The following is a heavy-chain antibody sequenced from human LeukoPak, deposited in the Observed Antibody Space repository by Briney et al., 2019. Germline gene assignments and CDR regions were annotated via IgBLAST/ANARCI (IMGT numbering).Heavy chain of an antibody. CDR1: GFTFSDYY. Sequence: GGSLRLSCAASGFTFSDYYMSWIRQAPGKGLEWVSYISSSGSTIYYADSVKGRFTISRDNAKNSLYLQMNSLRAEDTAVYYCARGLEMATIPDYFDYWGQGTLVTVSS. V-gene: IGHV3-11*04. CDR2: ISSSGSTI. CDR3: ARGLEMATIPDYFDY. D-gene: IGHD5-24*01. J-gene: IGHJ4*02.